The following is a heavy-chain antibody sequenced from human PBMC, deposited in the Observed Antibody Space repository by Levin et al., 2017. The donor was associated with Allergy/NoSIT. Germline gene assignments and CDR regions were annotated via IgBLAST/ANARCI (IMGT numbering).Heavy chain of an antibody. CDR1: GGSVSSGTYY. CDR2: IYSSGRT. V-gene: IGHV4-61*01. J-gene: IGHJ5*02. CDR3: ARGEYYYGSGNWFDP. D-gene: IGHD3-10*01. Sequence: SETLSLTCTVSGGSVSSGTYYWNWIRQPPGKGLEWIGYIYSSGRTKYNPSLKSRVTISVDTSKNQFSLKLSSVTAADTAVYCCARGEYYYGSGNWFDPWGQGTLVTVSS.